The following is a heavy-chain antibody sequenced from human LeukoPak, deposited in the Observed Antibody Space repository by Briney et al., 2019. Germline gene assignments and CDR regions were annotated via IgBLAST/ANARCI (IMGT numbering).Heavy chain of an antibody. CDR1: GFTFSSYG. Sequence: GGSLRLSCAASGFTFSSYGMHWVRQAPGKGLEGVAVIWYDGSNKYYADSVKGRFTISRDNSKNTLYLQMNSLRAEDTAVYYCARDRNYGGNSGFGYYFDYWGQGTLVTVSS. V-gene: IGHV3-33*01. D-gene: IGHD4-23*01. CDR3: ARDRNYGGNSGFGYYFDY. CDR2: IWYDGSNK. J-gene: IGHJ4*02.